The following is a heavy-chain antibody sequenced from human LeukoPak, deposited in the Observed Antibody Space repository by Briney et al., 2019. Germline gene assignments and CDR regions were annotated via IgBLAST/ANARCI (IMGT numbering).Heavy chain of an antibody. CDR2: IDGSGSTT. Sequence: AGGSLRLSCAASGFTFSSYEMNWVRQAPGKGLECLSYIDGSGSTTYYADSVKGRFTLSRDNAYNSLYLQMNGLRAEDTAVYYCARVSHPQQPLDFWGQGTLVTVSS. V-gene: IGHV3-48*03. D-gene: IGHD6-13*01. CDR1: GFTFSSYE. CDR3: ARVSHPQQPLDF. J-gene: IGHJ4*02.